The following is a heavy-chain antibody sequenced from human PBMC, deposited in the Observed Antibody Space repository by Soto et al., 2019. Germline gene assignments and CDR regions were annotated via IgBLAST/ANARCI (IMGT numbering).Heavy chain of an antibody. V-gene: IGHV1-69*11. CDR2: VIPLLATS. J-gene: IGHJ5*01. D-gene: IGHD3-10*02. Sequence: QVQLLQSGAEVKKPGSSVKVSCRTSGGTFSSSAISWVRRAPGQGLEWMGKVIPLLATSNYAENFQDRVTITADESTNTAYLEVDSLRPDDTAMYFCARASNYYGRGLSWFDSWGQGTLVTVSS. CDR3: ARASNYYGRGLSWFDS. CDR1: GGTFSSSA.